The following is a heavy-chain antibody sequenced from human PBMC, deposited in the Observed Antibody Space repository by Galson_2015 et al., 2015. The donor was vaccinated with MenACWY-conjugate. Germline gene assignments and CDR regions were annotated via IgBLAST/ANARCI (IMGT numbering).Heavy chain of an antibody. CDR1: GFSFNTYT. D-gene: IGHD2/OR15-2a*01. J-gene: IGHJ1*01. V-gene: IGHV3-21*06. CDR3: ARVSTTWYQGGFFPR. CDR2: ISTGSSSI. Sequence: SLRLSCAASGFSFNTYTLNWVRQAPGKGLEWVSSISTGSSSIFYADSVRGRFTISRDNARNLLSLQINSLRAEDTALYYCARVSTTWYQGGFFPRWGQSSVGTVPS.